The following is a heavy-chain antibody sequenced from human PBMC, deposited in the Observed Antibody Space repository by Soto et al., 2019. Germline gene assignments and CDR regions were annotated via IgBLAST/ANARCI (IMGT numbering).Heavy chain of an antibody. D-gene: IGHD3-3*01. J-gene: IGHJ5*02. V-gene: IGHV3-23*01. Sequence: EVQLLESGGGLVQPGGSLRLSCAASGFTFSSYAMSWVRQAPGKGLEWVSAISGSGGSTYYADSVKGRFTISRDNSKNTLYLQMNSLRAEDTAVYYCAKDLKDTTYNDFWSGPRWFDPWGQGTLVTVSS. CDR2: ISGSGGST. CDR3: AKDLKDTTYNDFWSGPRWFDP. CDR1: GFTFSSYA.